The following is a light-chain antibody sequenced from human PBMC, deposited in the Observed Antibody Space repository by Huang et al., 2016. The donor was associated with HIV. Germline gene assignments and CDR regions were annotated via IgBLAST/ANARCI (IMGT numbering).Light chain of an antibody. J-gene: IGKJ1*01. V-gene: IGKV1-5*03. CDR2: KIS. CDR3: QYGET. Sequence: DIQLTQSPSTLSASVGDRLTTTCRASQNISSWLAWYQQKPGKAPQLLIYKISSLESGVPSRFSGSGSGTKFTLTINSLQPDDIGTYYCQYGETFGQGSKVEVK. CDR1: QNISSW.